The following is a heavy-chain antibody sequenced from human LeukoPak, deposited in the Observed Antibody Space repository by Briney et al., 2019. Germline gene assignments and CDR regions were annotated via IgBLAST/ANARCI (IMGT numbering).Heavy chain of an antibody. Sequence: GGSLRLSCAASGFTFSTYAMHWVRQAPGKGLEGVAVISYDGSNKYYADSVKGRFTLSRDNSKNTLYLQMNSLRAEDTAVYYCARVATVVHFDYWGQGTLVTVSS. CDR1: GFTFSTYA. J-gene: IGHJ4*02. D-gene: IGHD4-23*01. CDR3: ARVATVVHFDY. CDR2: ISYDGSNK. V-gene: IGHV3-30-3*01.